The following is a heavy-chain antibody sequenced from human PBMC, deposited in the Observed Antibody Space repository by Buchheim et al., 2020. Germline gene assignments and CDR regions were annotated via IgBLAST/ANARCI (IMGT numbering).Heavy chain of an antibody. CDR1: GFTFSSHS. V-gene: IGHV3-48*01. CDR2: ITSSSSTI. J-gene: IGHJ6*02. CDR3: ARDRKAAAGIFYYYGMDV. D-gene: IGHD6-13*01. Sequence: EVQLVESGGGLVQPGGSLRLSCAASGFTFSSHSMNWVRQAPGKGLEWVSYITSSSSTIYYADSVKGRFTIFRDNAKNSLYLQMHSLRAADTAVYYCARDRKAAAGIFYYYGMDVWGQGTT.